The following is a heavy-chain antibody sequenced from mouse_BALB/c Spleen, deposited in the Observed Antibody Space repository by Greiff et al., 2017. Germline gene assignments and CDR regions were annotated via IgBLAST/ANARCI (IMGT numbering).Heavy chain of an antibody. V-gene: IGHV1S29*02. CDR1: GYTFTDYN. D-gene: IGHD2-3*01. CDR3: ARSLDGYYAWFAY. CDR2: IYPYNGGT. Sequence: SGPELVKPGASVKISCKASGYTFTDYNMHWVKQSHGKSLEWIGYIYPYNGGTGYNQKFKSKATLTVDNSSSTAYMELRSLTSEDSAVYYCARSLDGYYAWFAYWGQGTLVTVSA. J-gene: IGHJ3*01.